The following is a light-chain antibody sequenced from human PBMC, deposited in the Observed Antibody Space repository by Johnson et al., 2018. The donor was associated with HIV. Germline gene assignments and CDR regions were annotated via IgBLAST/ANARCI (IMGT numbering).Light chain of an antibody. CDR2: SNN. V-gene: IGLV1-44*01. J-gene: IGLJ1*01. Sequence: QSVLTQPPSASGTPGQRVTISCSGSSSNIGSNTVNWYQQLPGTAPKLLIYSNNQRPSGIPDQFSGSKSGTSASLAITGPQSGEEADYYCAAWDDSLNVPVFGTGTKVTVL. CDR3: AAWDDSLNVPV. CDR1: SSNIGSNT.